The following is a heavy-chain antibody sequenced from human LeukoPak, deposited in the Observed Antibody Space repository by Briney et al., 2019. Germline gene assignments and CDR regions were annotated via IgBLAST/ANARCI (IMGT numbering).Heavy chain of an antibody. D-gene: IGHD3-22*01. V-gene: IGHV1-2*02. J-gene: IGHJ4*02. Sequence: GASVKVSCKASGYTFTGYYMHWVRQAPGQGLEWMGWINPNSGGTNYAQKFQGRVTMTRDTSISTAYMELSRLRSDDTAVYYCARLQAKYYDSSGYYFPPDYWGQGTLVTVSS. CDR2: INPNSGGT. CDR1: GYTFTGYY. CDR3: ARLQAKYYDSSGYYFPPDY.